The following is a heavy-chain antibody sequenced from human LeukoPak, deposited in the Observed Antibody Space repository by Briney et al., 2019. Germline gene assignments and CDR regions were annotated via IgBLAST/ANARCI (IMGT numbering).Heavy chain of an antibody. CDR2: IYSGGTT. J-gene: IGHJ3*02. D-gene: IGHD4-17*01. CDR3: ARGPVTKFEI. Sequence: GGSLRLSCAASGFTFSSYAMSWVRQAPGKGLEWVSVIYSGGTTYYADSVKGRFTISRDNSNNTLYLQMHSLRAEDTAVYYCARGPVTKFEIWGQGTILTVSS. V-gene: IGHV3-53*01. CDR1: GFTFSSYA.